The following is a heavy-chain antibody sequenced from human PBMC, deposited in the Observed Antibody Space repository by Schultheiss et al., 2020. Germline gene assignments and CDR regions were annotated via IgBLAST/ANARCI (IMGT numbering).Heavy chain of an antibody. D-gene: IGHD3-10*01. CDR1: GFTFSSYG. V-gene: IGHV3-30*02. CDR2: IWYDGSNK. J-gene: IGHJ4*02. Sequence: GGSLRLSCAASGFTFSSYGMHWVRQAPGKGLEWVAVIWYDGSNKYYADSVKGRFTVTRDNSKNTVYLQMDSLRPEDAAIYFCAKPHGSGSSATYVDSWGQGTLVTVSS. CDR3: AKPHGSGSSATYVDS.